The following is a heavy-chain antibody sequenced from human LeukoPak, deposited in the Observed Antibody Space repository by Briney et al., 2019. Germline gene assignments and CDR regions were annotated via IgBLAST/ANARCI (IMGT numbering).Heavy chain of an antibody. CDR1: GFTFSSYG. D-gene: IGHD3-10*01. CDR3: ATDLGGYYSGSGTYWGSLDY. V-gene: IGHV3-15*01. J-gene: IGHJ4*02. CDR2: IKRKSDGGTP. Sequence: GGSLRLSCAASGFTFSSYGMHWVRQAPGKGLEWVGRIKRKSDGGTPDSAAPVKGRFTISRDDSKDTLYLQMNSLKTEDTAVYYCATDLGGYYSGSGTYWGSLDYWGQGTVVTVSS.